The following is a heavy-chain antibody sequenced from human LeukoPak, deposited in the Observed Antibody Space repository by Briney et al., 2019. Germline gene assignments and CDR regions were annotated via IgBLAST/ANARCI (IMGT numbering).Heavy chain of an antibody. V-gene: IGHV4-61*01. CDR1: GGSVSSGNNY. CDR3: ARGGSESPYYFEY. D-gene: IGHD1-26*01. J-gene: IGHJ4*02. Sequence: SETLSLTCSVSGGSVSSGNNYWNWIRQPPGKGLEWIGYMYYSGSTHYNPSLRSRVTISVDRSKNQFSLNLSSVTAADTAVYYCARGGSESPYYFEYWGQGTPVTVSS. CDR2: MYYSGST.